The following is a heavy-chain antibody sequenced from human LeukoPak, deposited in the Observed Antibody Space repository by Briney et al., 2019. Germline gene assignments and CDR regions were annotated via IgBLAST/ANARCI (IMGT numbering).Heavy chain of an antibody. CDR1: GFTFSSYS. CDR3: ARVRERWLQLQDAFDI. V-gene: IGHV3-21*01. J-gene: IGHJ3*02. CDR2: ISSSSSYI. Sequence: GGSLRLSCAASGFTFSSYSMNWVRQAPGKGLEWVSSISSSSSYIYYADSVKGRFTISRDNAKNSLYLQMNSLRAEDTAVYYCARVRERWLQLQDAFDIWGQGTMVTVSS. D-gene: IGHD5-24*01.